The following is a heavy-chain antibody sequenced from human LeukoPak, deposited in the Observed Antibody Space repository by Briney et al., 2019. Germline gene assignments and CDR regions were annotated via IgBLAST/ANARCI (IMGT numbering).Heavy chain of an antibody. CDR3: ARLPERSYYYYMDV. CDR2: IYPGDSDT. J-gene: IGHJ6*03. V-gene: IGHV5-51*01. CDR1: GYSFTSYW. Sequence: GESLQISCKGSGYSFTSYWIGWVRPMPGKGLAWMGIIYPGDSDTRYSPSFQGQVTISADKSISTAYLQWSSLKASDTAMYYCARLPERSYYYYMDVWGKGTTVTVSS. D-gene: IGHD1-14*01.